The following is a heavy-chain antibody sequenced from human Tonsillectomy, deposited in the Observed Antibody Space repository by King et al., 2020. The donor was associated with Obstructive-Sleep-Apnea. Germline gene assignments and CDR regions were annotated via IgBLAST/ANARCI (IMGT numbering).Heavy chain of an antibody. J-gene: IGHJ6*02. D-gene: IGHD1-1*01. CDR2: IDYSGST. CDR1: GGSISSGGYY. CDR3: ARDLRAVPPYHYAVDV. V-gene: IGHV4-31*03. Sequence: VQLQESGPGLLKPSQTLSLTCTVSGGSISSGGYYWSWIRQHPGKALAWIGFIDYSGSTYYNQSLKGRVTISADTPRIQFSLNLSSVTAADTAVYYCARDLRAVPPYHYAVDVWGQGTTVTVSS.